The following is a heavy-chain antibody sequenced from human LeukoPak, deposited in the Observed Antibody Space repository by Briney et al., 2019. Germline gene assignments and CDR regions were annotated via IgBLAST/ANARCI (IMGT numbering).Heavy chain of an antibody. J-gene: IGHJ4*02. Sequence: QPGGSLRLSCTVSGFTVSSNSMSWVRQAPGKGLEWVSFIYSDNTHYSDSVKGRFTISRDNAKNSLYLQMNSLRAEDTAVYYCTRDPRRLDYWGQGTLVTVSS. V-gene: IGHV3-53*01. CDR1: GFTVSSNS. CDR3: TRDPRRLDY. CDR2: IYSDNT.